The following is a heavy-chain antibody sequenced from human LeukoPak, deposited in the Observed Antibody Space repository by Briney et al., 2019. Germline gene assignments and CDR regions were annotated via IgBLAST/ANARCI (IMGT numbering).Heavy chain of an antibody. CDR3: ARDLGDYFDY. CDR1: GFTFSSYA. CDR2: ISYDGSNK. Sequence: AGSLRLSCAASGFTFSSYAMHWVRQAPGKGLEWVAVISYDGSNKYYADSVKGRFTISRDNSKNTLYLQMNSLRAEDTAVYYCARDLGDYFDYWGQGTLVTVSS. J-gene: IGHJ4*02. V-gene: IGHV3-30-3*01. D-gene: IGHD3-16*01.